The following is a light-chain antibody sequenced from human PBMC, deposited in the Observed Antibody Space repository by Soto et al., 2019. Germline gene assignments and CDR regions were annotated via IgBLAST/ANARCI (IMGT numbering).Light chain of an antibody. CDR2: GAY. CDR3: QQYGSSPWT. J-gene: IGKJ1*01. CDR1: QRVSSH. V-gene: IGKV3-20*01. Sequence: ETLMTQSPVTLCVSPGATPTLSLRASQRVSSHLAWYQQKPGQAPRLLIYGAYSRATGITDRFSGSGSGTDFTLTISRLEPEDFAVYYCQQYGSSPWTFGPGTKVEIK.